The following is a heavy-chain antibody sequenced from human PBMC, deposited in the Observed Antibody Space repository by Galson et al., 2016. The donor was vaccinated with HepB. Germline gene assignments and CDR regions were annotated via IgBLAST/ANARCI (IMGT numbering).Heavy chain of an antibody. CDR3: ARAETKRITIFGMDF. CDR2: ISSSSSYI. CDR1: GFTFSSYS. J-gene: IGHJ4*02. V-gene: IGHV3-21*01. Sequence: SLRLSCAASGFTFSSYSMNWVRQAPGKGLEWVSSISSSSSYIYYADSVKGRFTISRDNAKNSLYLQMNSLRAEATAVYYRARAETKRITIFGMDFWGQGTLVAVSS. D-gene: IGHD3-3*01.